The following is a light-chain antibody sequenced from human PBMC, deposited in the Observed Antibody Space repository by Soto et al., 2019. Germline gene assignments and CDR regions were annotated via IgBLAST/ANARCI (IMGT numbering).Light chain of an antibody. Sequence: EIVMTQSPATLSVSPGERATLSCRASQSVSSKLAWYQQKPGQAPILLLYGASTRATGIPARFSGSGSGTEFTLTISSLQSEDFAVYYGQQYNDWPPVLTFGGGTKVDIK. CDR1: QSVSSK. V-gene: IGKV3-15*01. CDR2: GAS. CDR3: QQYNDWPPVLT. J-gene: IGKJ4*01.